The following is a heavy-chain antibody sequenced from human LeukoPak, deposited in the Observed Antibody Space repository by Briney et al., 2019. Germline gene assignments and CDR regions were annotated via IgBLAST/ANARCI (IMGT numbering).Heavy chain of an antibody. CDR1: GFNFNTYT. CDR2: ISSDSSYI. V-gene: IGHV3-21*01. D-gene: IGHD4-17*01. CDR3: VRGSYGAYDY. Sequence: PGRSLRLSCAASGFNFNTYTMSWVRQAPGKGLEWVSSISSDSSYIYYADAVHGRFTVSRDNAKYSLYLQMNSLRAEDTAVYYCVRGSYGAYDYWGQGSLVTVSS. J-gene: IGHJ4*02.